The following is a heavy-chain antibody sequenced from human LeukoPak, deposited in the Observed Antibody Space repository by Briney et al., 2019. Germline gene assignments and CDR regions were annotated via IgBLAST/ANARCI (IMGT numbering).Heavy chain of an antibody. CDR2: IYTSGST. J-gene: IGHJ4*02. V-gene: IGHV4-4*07. CDR3: ARRTILTGSDY. CDR1: GGSISIYY. D-gene: IGHD3-9*01. Sequence: PSETLSLTCTVSGGSISIYYWSWIRQPAGKGLEWIGRIYTSGSTNYNPSLKSRVTISVDTSKNQFSLKLSSVTAADTAVYYCARRTILTGSDYWGQGTLVTVSS.